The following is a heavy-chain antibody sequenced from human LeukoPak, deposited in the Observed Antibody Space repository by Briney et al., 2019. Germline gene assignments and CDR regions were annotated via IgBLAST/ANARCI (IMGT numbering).Heavy chain of an antibody. Sequence: GGSLRLSCAASGFTFSSYWMSWVRQAPGKGLEWVANIKQDGSEKYYVDSVKGRFTISRDNAKNSLYLQMNSLRAEDTAVYYCARVKTIATVGAFDIWGQGTMVTVSS. CDR3: ARVKTIATVGAFDI. J-gene: IGHJ3*02. CDR2: IKQDGSEK. V-gene: IGHV3-7*04. CDR1: GFTFSSYW. D-gene: IGHD4-17*01.